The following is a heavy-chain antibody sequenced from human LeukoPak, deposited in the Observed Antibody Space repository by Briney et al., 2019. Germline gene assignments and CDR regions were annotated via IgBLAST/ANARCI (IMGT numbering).Heavy chain of an antibody. D-gene: IGHD5-12*01. J-gene: IGHJ5*02. Sequence: GGSLRLSCAASGFPFSGYWMHWVRHAPGKGLVWVSRIDDDGAGTTYADSVKGRFTISRDNAKNTLYLQMNSLRVEDTAVYYCARSASGYDAWGQGTLVTVSS. V-gene: IGHV3-74*01. CDR2: IDDDGAGT. CDR3: ARSASGYDA. CDR1: GFPFSGYW.